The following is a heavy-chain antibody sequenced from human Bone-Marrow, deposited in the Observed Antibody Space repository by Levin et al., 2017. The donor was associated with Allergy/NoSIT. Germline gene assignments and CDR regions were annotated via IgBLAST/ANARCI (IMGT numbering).Heavy chain of an antibody. CDR3: ARDSAHASMALYS. J-gene: IGHJ4*02. D-gene: IGHD5-24*01. V-gene: IGHV3-7*01. Sequence: GGSLRLSCAASGFTFSSYWMSWVRQAPGKGLEWVANIKQDGSEKYYVDSVKGRFTISRDNAKNSLYLQMNSLRAEDTAVYYCARDSAHASMALYSWGQGTLVTVSS. CDR2: IKQDGSEK. CDR1: GFTFSSYW.